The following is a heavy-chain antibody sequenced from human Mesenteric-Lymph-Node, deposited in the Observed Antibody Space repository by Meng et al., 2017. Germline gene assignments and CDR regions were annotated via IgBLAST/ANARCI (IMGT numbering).Heavy chain of an antibody. J-gene: IGHJ4*02. CDR3: ARQSGYFDY. CDR2: IYHSGST. D-gene: IGHD3-10*01. V-gene: IGHV4-4*02. Sequence: QGELEGSGRGLVRPSGTLSLPCAGSGGSLSSRNWWSWVRQPPGKGLEWIGEIYHSGSTNYNPSLKSRVTISVDESKNQFSLKLSSVTATDTAVYYCARQSGYFDYWGQGTLVTVSS. CDR1: GGSLSSRNW.